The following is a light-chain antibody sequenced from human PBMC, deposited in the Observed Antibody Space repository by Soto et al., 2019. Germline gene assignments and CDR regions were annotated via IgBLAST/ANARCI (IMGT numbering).Light chain of an antibody. Sequence: DIVMTQSPDSLAVSLGERATINCKSSQSVLYSSNNKNYLAWYQHKPGQPPKLLIYWASTRESGVPDRFSGSWSGTDFTLTISSLQAEDVAVYYCQQYYGTPQYTFGQGTKLEIK. V-gene: IGKV4-1*01. CDR2: WAS. J-gene: IGKJ2*01. CDR1: QSVLYSSNNKNY. CDR3: QQYYGTPQYT.